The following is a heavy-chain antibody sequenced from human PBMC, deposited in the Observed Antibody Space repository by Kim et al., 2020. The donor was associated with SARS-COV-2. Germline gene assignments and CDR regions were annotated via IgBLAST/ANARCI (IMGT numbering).Heavy chain of an antibody. D-gene: IGHD3-22*01. J-gene: IGHJ4*02. CDR2: IYYSGST. CDR1: GGSLSSGKYY. CDR3: ASTEHYYDSSGYYPYYFDY. V-gene: IGHV4-61*01. Sequence: SETLSLTCTVSGGSLSSGKYYWSWIRQPPGKGLEWIGYIYYSGSTNYNPSLKSRVTISVDTSKNQFSLKLRSVSAADTAVYYCASTEHYYDSSGYYPYYFDYGGEGSLVTVSS.